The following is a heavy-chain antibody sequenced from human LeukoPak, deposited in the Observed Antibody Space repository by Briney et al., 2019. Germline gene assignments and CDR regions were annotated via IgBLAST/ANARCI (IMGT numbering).Heavy chain of an antibody. CDR1: GGTFSSYA. V-gene: IGHV1-2*02. Sequence: ASVKVSCKASGGTFSSYAISWVRQAPGQGLEWMGWINPNSGDTNSGQTFQGRVTMTRDTSISTAYMELSSLRSDDTAVYYCARAGPAPYDYWGQGTLVTVSS. CDR3: ARAGPAPYDY. CDR2: INPNSGDT. J-gene: IGHJ4*02.